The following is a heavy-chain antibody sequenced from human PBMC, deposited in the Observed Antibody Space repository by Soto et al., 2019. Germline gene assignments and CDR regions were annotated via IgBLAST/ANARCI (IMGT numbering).Heavy chain of an antibody. CDR1: GGSISSGGYY. D-gene: IGHD2-15*01. CDR2: IYYSGST. CDR3: AREKVDRYYFDY. Sequence: QVQLQESGPGLVKPSQTLSLTCTVSGGSISSGGYYWSWIRQHPGKGLEWIGYIYYSGSTYYNPSLKGRVTISVDTSKNQFSLKLSSVTAADTAVYYCAREKVDRYYFDYWGQGTLVTVSS. V-gene: IGHV4-31*03. J-gene: IGHJ4*02.